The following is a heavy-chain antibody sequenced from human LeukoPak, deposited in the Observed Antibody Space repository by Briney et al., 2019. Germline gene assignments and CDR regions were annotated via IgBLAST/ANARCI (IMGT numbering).Heavy chain of an antibody. D-gene: IGHD6-19*01. J-gene: IGHJ4*02. CDR1: GGSVSSWY. V-gene: IGHV4-59*02. CDR3: ARETSLTGYASGLGFNY. Sequence: SETLSLTCTVSGGSVSSWYWSWIRQPPGKGLEWIGYIYDSGNTNYNPSLKSRVTISIDTSKNQFSLRLTSVAAADTATYYCARETSLTGYASGLGFNYWGQGILVTVSS. CDR2: IYDSGNT.